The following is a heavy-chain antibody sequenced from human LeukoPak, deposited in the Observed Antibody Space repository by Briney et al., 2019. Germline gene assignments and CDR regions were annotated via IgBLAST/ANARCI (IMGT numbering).Heavy chain of an antibody. CDR1: GYTFTSYG. CDR2: ISAYNGNT. V-gene: IGHV1-18*01. D-gene: IGHD5-18*01. Sequence: ASVKVSCKASGYTFTSYGISWVRQAPGQGLEWMGWISAYNGNTNYAQKLQGRVTMTTDTSTSTAYMELRSLRSDDTAVYYCARVLFGYSYGYVYYYGMDVWGQGTTVTVSS. J-gene: IGHJ6*02. CDR3: ARVLFGYSYGYVYYYGMDV.